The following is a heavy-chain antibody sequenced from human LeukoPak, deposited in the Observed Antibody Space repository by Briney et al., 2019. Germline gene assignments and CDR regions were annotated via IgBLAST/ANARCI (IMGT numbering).Heavy chain of an antibody. CDR3: VRAPGGTLDL. V-gene: IGHV1-46*01. J-gene: IGHJ4*02. D-gene: IGHD4-23*01. CDR1: GYTFTGYY. CDR2: ITGTGDRP. Sequence: GASVKVSCKASGYTFTGYYMHWVRQAPGQGLEWVGLITGTGDRPDYAQKFQGRVTVTCDTSTSTAFLELRSLKLEDTAVYYCVRAPGGTLDLWGQGTLVTVSS.